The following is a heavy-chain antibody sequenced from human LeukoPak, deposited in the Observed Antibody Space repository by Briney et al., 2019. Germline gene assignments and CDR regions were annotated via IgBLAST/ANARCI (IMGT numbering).Heavy chain of an antibody. CDR2: IYYSGST. V-gene: IGHV4-39*01. CDR3: ARQDYDSSGYYYAYYFDY. D-gene: IGHD3-22*01. CDR1: GGSISSSSYY. J-gene: IGHJ4*02. Sequence: SETLSLTCTVSGGSISSSSYYWGWIRQPPGKGLEWIGSIYYSGSTYYNPSLKSRVTISVDTSKNQFSLQLSSVTAADTAVYYCARQDYDSSGYYYAYYFDYWGQGTLVTVSS.